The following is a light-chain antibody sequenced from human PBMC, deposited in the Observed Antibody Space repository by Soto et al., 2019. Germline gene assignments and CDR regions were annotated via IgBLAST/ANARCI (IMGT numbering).Light chain of an antibody. V-gene: IGLV2-8*01. CDR1: SSDVGGYNY. CDR3: SSYARSNNYVV. Sequence: QSVLTQPPSASGSPGQSVTISCTGTSSDVGGYNYVSWYQRHPGKAPKLMIYEVSKRPSGVPDRFSGSKSGNTASLTVSGLQAEDEADYYCSSYARSNNYVVFGGGTKVTVL. J-gene: IGLJ2*01. CDR2: EVS.